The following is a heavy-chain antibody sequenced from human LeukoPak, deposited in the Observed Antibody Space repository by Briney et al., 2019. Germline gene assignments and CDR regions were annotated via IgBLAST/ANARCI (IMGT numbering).Heavy chain of an antibody. V-gene: IGHV4-59*08. CDR1: GGSISSYY. J-gene: IGHJ3*02. Sequence: SETLSLTCTVSGGSISSYYWSWIRQPPGKGLEWIGYIYNSGSTNYNPSLKSRVTISVDTSKNQLSLKLSSVTAADTAVYYCARLCSSTSCYVSFDIWGQGTMVTVSS. CDR3: ARLCSSTSCYVSFDI. D-gene: IGHD2-2*01. CDR2: IYNSGST.